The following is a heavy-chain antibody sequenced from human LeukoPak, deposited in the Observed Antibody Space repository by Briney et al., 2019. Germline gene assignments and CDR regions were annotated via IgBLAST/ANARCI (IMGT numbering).Heavy chain of an antibody. CDR2: INHSGST. CDR3: ARARASGYYGAVDY. Sequence: SETLSLTCAVYGGSFSGYYWSWIRQPPGKGLEWIGEINHSGSTNYSPSLKSRVTISEDTSKNQFSLKLSSVTAADTAVYYCARARASGYYGAVDYWGQGTLVTVSS. D-gene: IGHD3-22*01. J-gene: IGHJ4*02. CDR1: GGSFSGYY. V-gene: IGHV4-34*01.